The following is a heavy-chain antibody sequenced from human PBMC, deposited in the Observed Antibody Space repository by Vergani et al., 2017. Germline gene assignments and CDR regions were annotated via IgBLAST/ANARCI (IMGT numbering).Heavy chain of an antibody. J-gene: IGHJ6*03. CDR2: IDHTGRP. CDR1: GWSFTSYH. D-gene: IGHD4-11*01. Sequence: QVQLQQWGGGLLKPSETLSLTCVVNGWSFTSYHWTWIRQSPGEGLEWVGDIDHTGRPDYNPSLKSRLTMSVDKSRNQFSLTLHSVTATDTAIYFCARVNTETNGHLYYYYYMDVWGQGTAVTVS. CDR3: ARVNTETNGHLYYYYYMDV. V-gene: IGHV4-34*01.